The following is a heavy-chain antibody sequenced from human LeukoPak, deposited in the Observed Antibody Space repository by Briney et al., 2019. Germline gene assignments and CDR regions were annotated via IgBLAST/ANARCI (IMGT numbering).Heavy chain of an antibody. CDR1: GFTFSSYS. CDR2: ISSSSSYM. D-gene: IGHD6-19*01. Sequence: PGGSLRLSCAASGFTFSSYSMNWARQAPGKGLEWVSSISSSSSYMYSTDSMKGRFTISRDNAKNSLYLQMNSPRAEDTAVYYCARGDNSGWYFYYFDYWGQGTLVTVSS. V-gene: IGHV3-21*01. J-gene: IGHJ4*02. CDR3: ARGDNSGWYFYYFDY.